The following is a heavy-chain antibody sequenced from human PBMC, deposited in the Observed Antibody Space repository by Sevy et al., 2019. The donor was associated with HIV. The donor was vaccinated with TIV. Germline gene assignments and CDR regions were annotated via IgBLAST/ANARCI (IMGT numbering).Heavy chain of an antibody. Sequence: ASVKVSCKASGYTFTDYFMHWVRQAPGQGLEWMGWINPNSGGTNYAQRFRGRVTMTRDTSISTAYMELSRLISDHTAVDYCASFSGYYYDSSRYYNTDAFDIWGQGTMVTVSS. CDR2: INPNSGGT. CDR1: GYTFTDYF. D-gene: IGHD3-22*01. CDR3: ASFSGYYYDSSRYYNTDAFDI. J-gene: IGHJ3*02. V-gene: IGHV1-2*02.